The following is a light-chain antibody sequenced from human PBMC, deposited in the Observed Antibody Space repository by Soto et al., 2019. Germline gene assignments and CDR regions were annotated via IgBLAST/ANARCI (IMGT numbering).Light chain of an antibody. V-gene: IGKV1-9*01. CDR1: QGIRNY. CDR3: QQVNNYQIT. CDR2: IAS. Sequence: DIQLTQSPSFLSASVGDRVTITCRASQGIRNYLAWYQQKPGRAPKLLMYIASTLQTGVPSRFSGSQSGTEFTRTISSLQPEDFATYYCQQVNNYQITFGQRTRLEIK. J-gene: IGKJ5*01.